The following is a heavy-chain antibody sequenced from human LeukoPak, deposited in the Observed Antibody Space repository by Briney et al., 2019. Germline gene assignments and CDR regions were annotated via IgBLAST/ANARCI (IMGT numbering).Heavy chain of an antibody. J-gene: IGHJ4*02. D-gene: IGHD2-21*02. CDR1: GYNFTSYD. Sequence: ASVKVSCKASGYNFTSYDINWVRQANGQGLEWVGWMNPNSGNTGYAQKFQGRLTMTRNTSISTAYMELSSLTSEDTAVYYCARPSGNCGGDCYRLSYWGQGALVTVSS. CDR2: MNPNSGNT. V-gene: IGHV1-8*01. CDR3: ARPSGNCGGDCYRLSY.